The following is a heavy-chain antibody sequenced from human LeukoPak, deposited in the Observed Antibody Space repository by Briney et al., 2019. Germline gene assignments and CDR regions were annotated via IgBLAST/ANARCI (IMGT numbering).Heavy chain of an antibody. CDR1: GYTFTTYD. V-gene: IGHV1-2*02. CDR2: VNPNSGGT. Sequence: ASVKVSCKASGYTFTTYDINWVRQATGQGLEWMGWVNPNSGGTNYAQKFQGRVTMTRDTSISTAYMELSRLRSDDTAVYYCARSGIVLVPAAIGYWGQGTLVTVSS. J-gene: IGHJ4*02. CDR3: ARSGIVLVPAAIGY. D-gene: IGHD2-2*01.